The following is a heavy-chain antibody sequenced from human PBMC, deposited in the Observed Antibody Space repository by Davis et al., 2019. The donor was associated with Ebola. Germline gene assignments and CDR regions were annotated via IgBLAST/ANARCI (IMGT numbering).Heavy chain of an antibody. CDR1: GFTFSSCD. Sequence: GGSLRLSCAASGFTFSSCDMNWVRQAPGKGLEWVSVISGSSYTIYYADSVKGRFTISRDNSKNTLYLQMDSLRAEDTAVYYCATLRYFDWLFPNGPDYWGQGTLVTVSS. CDR2: ISGSSYTI. CDR3: ATLRYFDWLFPNGPDY. J-gene: IGHJ4*02. D-gene: IGHD3-9*01. V-gene: IGHV3-23*01.